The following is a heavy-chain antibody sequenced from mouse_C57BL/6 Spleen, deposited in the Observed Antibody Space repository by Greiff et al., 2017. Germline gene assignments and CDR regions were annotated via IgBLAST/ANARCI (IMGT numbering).Heavy chain of an antibody. CDR3: ARWLLGFFDD. D-gene: IGHD2-3*01. CDR2: INPSNGGT. V-gene: IGHV1-53*01. CDR1: GYTFTSYW. Sequence: QVHVKQSGTELVKPGASVKLSCKASGYTFTSYWMHWVKQRPGQGLEWIGNINPSNGGTNYNEKFKSKATLTVDKSSSTAYMQLSSLTSEDSAVYYCARWLLGFFDDWGQGTTLTVSS. J-gene: IGHJ2*01.